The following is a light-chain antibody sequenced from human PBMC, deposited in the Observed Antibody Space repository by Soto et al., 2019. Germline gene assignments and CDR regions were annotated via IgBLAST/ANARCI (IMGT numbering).Light chain of an antibody. Sequence: ETLLTQSPATLSVSPGERATLSCRASESVAGHLAWYQQKPGQAPRLLIHGASIRATGIPVRFSGSGSGTEFTLTISSLQSEDFAVYYCQQYDNWPRTFGQGTKVESK. CDR3: QQYDNWPRT. CDR2: GAS. V-gene: IGKV3-15*01. CDR1: ESVAGH. J-gene: IGKJ1*01.